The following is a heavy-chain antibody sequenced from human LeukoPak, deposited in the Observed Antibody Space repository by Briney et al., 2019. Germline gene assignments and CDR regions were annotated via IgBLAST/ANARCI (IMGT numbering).Heavy chain of an antibody. CDR2: IYYSGST. CDR1: GGSISSYY. J-gene: IGHJ5*02. CDR3: ARRVAADNWFDP. Sequence: SETLSLTCTVSGGSISSYYWSWIRQPPGKGPEWIGYIYYSGSTNYNPSLKSRVTISVDTSKNQFSLKLSSVTAADTAAYYCARRVAADNWFDPWGQGTLVTVSS. V-gene: IGHV4-59*01. D-gene: IGHD6-13*01.